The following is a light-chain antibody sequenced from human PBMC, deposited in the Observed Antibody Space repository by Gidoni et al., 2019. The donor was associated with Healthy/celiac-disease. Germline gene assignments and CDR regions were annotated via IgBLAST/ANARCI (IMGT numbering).Light chain of an antibody. J-gene: IGKJ3*01. V-gene: IGKV2-28*01. CDR3: MQARLP. CDR1: QSLLHSNGYNY. Sequence: DIVMTQSPLSLPVTPGEPASISCRSSQSLLHSNGYNYLDWYLQKPGQSPQLLIYLGSNRASGVPDRFSGSGSGTDFTLKISRVEAEDVGVYYCMQARLPFGPGTKVDIK. CDR2: LGS.